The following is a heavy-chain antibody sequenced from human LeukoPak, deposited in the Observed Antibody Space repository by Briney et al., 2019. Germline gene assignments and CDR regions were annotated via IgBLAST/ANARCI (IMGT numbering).Heavy chain of an antibody. V-gene: IGHV3-48*03. D-gene: IGHD2-8*01. Sequence: GGSLSLSCAVSGFTFSSYEMNWVRRAPGEGLEGVSYISSSGSTIYYADSVKGRFTISRDNAKNSLYLQMNSLRAEDTAVYYCANGYCTNGVCYPYYYYYMDVWGKGTTVTVSS. CDR3: ANGYCTNGVCYPYYYYYMDV. J-gene: IGHJ6*03. CDR2: ISSSGSTI. CDR1: GFTFSSYE.